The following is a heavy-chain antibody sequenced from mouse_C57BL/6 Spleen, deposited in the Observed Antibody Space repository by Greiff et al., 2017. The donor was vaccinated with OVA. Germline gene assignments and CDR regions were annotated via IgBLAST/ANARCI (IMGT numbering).Heavy chain of an antibody. CDR1: GYTFTSYG. V-gene: IGHV1-7*01. Sequence: VQLQQSGAELAKPGASVTLSCKASGYTFTSYGMHWVKQTPGQGLEWIGYINPRSGYTNYNQKFKDKATLTADKSSSTAYMQLSSLTYEDTAVYSCADSSYAMDYWGQGTSVTVSS. CDR2: INPRSGYT. CDR3: ADSSYAMDY. D-gene: IGHD3-3*01. J-gene: IGHJ4*01.